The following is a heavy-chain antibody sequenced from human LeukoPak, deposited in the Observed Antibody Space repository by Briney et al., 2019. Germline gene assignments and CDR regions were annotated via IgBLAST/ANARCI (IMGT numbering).Heavy chain of an antibody. CDR2: ISFSGGST. D-gene: IGHD2-15*01. J-gene: IGHJ4*02. V-gene: IGHV3-23*01. Sequence: GGSLRLSCAASGFIFSSYAMSWVRQAPGKGLEWVLSISFSGGSTYYPDSGRGRFTRARANSKNMLYLQMNSMRVEDTAVYYCARQLGYCSGDSCYFDFWGQGTLVAVSS. CDR3: ARQLGYCSGDSCYFDF. CDR1: GFIFSSYA.